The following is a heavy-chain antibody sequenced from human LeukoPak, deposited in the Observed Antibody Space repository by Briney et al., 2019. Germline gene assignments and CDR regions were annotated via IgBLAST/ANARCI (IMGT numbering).Heavy chain of an antibody. CDR2: IYTSGTT. D-gene: IGHD6-13*01. Sequence: SETLSLTCTVSGGSISSGSYFWSWIRQPAGKGLEWIGRIYTSGTTNYNPSLKSRVIVSVDTSKNQISLNLTSATAADTAVYYCARSGPKIAAAAYMDVWGKGTTVTVSS. V-gene: IGHV4-61*02. J-gene: IGHJ6*03. CDR1: GGSISSGSYF. CDR3: ARSGPKIAAAAYMDV.